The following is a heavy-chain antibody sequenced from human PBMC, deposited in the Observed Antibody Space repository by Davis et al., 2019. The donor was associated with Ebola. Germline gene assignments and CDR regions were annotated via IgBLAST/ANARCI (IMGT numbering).Heavy chain of an antibody. CDR3: AKSGLSFGVVKYHYGMDV. D-gene: IGHD3-3*01. CDR1: GFIFSTYV. V-gene: IGHV3-23*01. J-gene: IGHJ6*04. CDR2: GTSADT. Sequence: GGSLRLSCSASGFIFSTYVMSWVRQAPGKGLEWVSTYGTSADTYYADSVKGRFTISRDNSKKTLYLQMNSLRAEDTAVYYCAKSGLSFGVVKYHYGMDVWGKGTTVTVSS.